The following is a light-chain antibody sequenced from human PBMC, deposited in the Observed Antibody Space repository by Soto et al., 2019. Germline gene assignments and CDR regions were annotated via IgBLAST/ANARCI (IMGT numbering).Light chain of an antibody. J-gene: IGLJ3*02. CDR3: AAWDDSLNGFWV. V-gene: IGLV1-44*01. CDR2: SNN. CDR1: SFNIGSNT. Sequence: QSVLTQPPSASGTPGQRVTISCSGSSFNIGSNTVNWYQQLPGTAPKLLIYSNNQRPSGVPDRFSGSKSGTSASLAISGLQSEDEADYYCAAWDDSLNGFWVFGGGTKLTVL.